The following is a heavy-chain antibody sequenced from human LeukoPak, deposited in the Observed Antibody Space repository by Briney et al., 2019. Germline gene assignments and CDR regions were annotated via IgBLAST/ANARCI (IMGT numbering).Heavy chain of an antibody. CDR1: GFTFDDYA. CDR2: ISWNSAMI. Sequence: GRSLRLSCAASGFTFDDYAIHWVRQVPGKGLEWVSGISWNSAMIVYTDSVKGRFTISRDNAKNTLYLQMNSLRAEDTAVYYCARVPTHSGSGSYNWYFDLWGRGTLVTVSS. V-gene: IGHV3-9*01. D-gene: IGHD3-10*01. J-gene: IGHJ2*01. CDR3: ARVPTHSGSGSYNWYFDL.